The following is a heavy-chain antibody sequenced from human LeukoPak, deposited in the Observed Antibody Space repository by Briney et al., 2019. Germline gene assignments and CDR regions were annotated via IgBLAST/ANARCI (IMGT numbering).Heavy chain of an antibody. D-gene: IGHD3-10*01. V-gene: IGHV4-59*02. Sequence: SETLSLTCTISGGSVSDYYWSWIRQSPGKGLEWIGYIYHTGSTSYSPSLKSRVTISADTSQNQFSLKLSSVTAADTAVYYCVRGPYGSGISNWFDPWGQGTLVIVSS. J-gene: IGHJ5*02. CDR2: IYHTGST. CDR3: VRGPYGSGISNWFDP. CDR1: GGSVSDYY.